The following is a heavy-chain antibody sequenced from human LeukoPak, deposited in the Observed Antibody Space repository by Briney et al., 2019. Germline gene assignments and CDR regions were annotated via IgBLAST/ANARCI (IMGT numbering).Heavy chain of an antibody. D-gene: IGHD3-16*01. CDR2: ISSGGSNM. CDR1: GFTFSDYY. CDR3: ARLLGESTIYDL. J-gene: IGHJ5*02. Sequence: GGSLRLSCAASGFTFSDYYMSWIRQAPGKGLEWVSYISSGGSNMYYADSVKGRFTISRDNAKNSLYLQMNSLRDEDTAIYYCARLLGESTIYDLWGQGTLVTVSS. V-gene: IGHV3-11*04.